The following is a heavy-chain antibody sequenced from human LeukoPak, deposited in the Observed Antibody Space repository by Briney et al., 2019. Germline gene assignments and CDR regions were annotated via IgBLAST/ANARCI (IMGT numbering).Heavy chain of an antibody. CDR1: GYTFSDYY. Sequence: ASVKVSCKASGYTFSDYYIHWVRQAPGQGLEWVGRILPKSGGTTYAQKFQGRVTVTRDTSIGTAYMELSRLTSDDTAVYYCARERGVGDSAFDYWGQGSLVIVSS. D-gene: IGHD5-18*01. J-gene: IGHJ4*02. CDR2: ILPKSGGT. CDR3: ARERGVGDSAFDY. V-gene: IGHV1-2*06.